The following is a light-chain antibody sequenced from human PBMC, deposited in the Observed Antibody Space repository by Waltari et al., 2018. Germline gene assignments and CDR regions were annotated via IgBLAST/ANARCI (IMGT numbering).Light chain of an antibody. CDR1: QSISSY. CDR2: AAS. Sequence: DIQMTQSPSSLSASVGDRVTIPCRASQSISSYLNWYQQKPGKAPQLLIYAASSLQSGVPSRFSGSGSGTDFTLTISSLQPEDFATYYCQQSYSTLALTFGGGTKVEIK. CDR3: QQSYSTLALT. J-gene: IGKJ4*01. V-gene: IGKV1-39*01.